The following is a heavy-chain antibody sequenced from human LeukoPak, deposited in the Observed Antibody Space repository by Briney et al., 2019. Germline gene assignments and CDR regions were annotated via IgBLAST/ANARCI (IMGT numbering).Heavy chain of an antibody. CDR1: GFIVSSNY. CDR3: ARVPHRYFDWRYYFDY. J-gene: IGHJ4*02. V-gene: IGHV3-21*01. D-gene: IGHD3-9*01. Sequence: GGSLRLSCAASGFIVSSNYMSWVRQAPGKGLEWVSSISSSSSYIYYADSVKGRFTISRDNAKNSLYLQMNSLRAEDTAVYYCARVPHRYFDWRYYFDYWGQGTLVTVSS. CDR2: ISSSSSYI.